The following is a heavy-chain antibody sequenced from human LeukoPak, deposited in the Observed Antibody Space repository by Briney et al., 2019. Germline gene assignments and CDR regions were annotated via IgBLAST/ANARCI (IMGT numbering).Heavy chain of an antibody. V-gene: IGHV4-61*02. CDR2: IYTSGST. J-gene: IGHJ4*02. D-gene: IGHD3-3*01. CDR1: GGSISSGSYY. Sequence: SQTLSLTCTVSGGSISSGSYYWSWTRQPAGKGLEWIGRIYTSGSTNYNPSLKSRVTISVDTSKNQFSLKLSSVTAADTAVYYCARDHDFWSGYFDYWGQGTLVTVSS. CDR3: ARDHDFWSGYFDY.